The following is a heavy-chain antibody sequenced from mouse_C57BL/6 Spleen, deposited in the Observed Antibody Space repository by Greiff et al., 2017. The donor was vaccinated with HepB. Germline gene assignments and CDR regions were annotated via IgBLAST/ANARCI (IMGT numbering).Heavy chain of an antibody. J-gene: IGHJ4*01. D-gene: IGHD3-1*01. Sequence: QVQLQQSGAELARPGASVKMSCKASGYTFTSYTMHWVKQRPGQGLEWIGYINPSSGYTKYNEKFKDKATLTADKSSSTAYMQLSSLTSEDSAVYYCARGGSSRGAMDDWGQGTSVTVSS. CDR1: GYTFTSYT. CDR3: ARGGSSRGAMDD. CDR2: INPSSGYT. V-gene: IGHV1-4*01.